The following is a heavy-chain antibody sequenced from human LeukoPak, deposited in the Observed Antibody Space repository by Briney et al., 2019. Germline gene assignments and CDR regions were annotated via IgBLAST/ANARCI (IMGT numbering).Heavy chain of an antibody. CDR3: ARGDLAAP. D-gene: IGHD6-6*01. CDR1: GFTFSSFD. J-gene: IGHJ5*02. CDR2: IRVSGDTT. V-gene: IGHV3-23*01. Sequence: GGSLRLSCAASGFTFSSFDMNWVRQAPGKGLEWVSIIRVSGDTTYYADSVKGRFTVSRDNSKNTLYLQMNSLRVEDTAVYYCARGDLAAPWGQGTLVTVSS.